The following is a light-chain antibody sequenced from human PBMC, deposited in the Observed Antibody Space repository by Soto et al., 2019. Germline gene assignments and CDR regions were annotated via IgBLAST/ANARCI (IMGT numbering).Light chain of an antibody. J-gene: IGKJ4*01. V-gene: IGKV3-20*01. CDR3: QQYGSSLLT. CDR1: QSVSSSY. CDR2: GAS. Sequence: EIVLTQSPGTLSLSPGERATLSCRASQSVSSSYLAWYQQKPGQAPRLLIYGASSRATGIPDRFSGSGSGTDCTFTISRLEPEDFAVYYCQQYGSSLLTFGGGTKVEIK.